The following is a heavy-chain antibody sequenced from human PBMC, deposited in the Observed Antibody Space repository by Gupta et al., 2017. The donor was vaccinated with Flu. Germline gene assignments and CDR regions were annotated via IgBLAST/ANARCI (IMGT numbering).Heavy chain of an antibody. V-gene: IGHV4-39*01. Sequence: QLQLQESGPGLVKPSETLSLTCTVSGGSISSSSYYWGWLRQPPGKGLEWIGSIYYSGSTYYNPSLKSRVTISVDTSKNQFSLKLSSVTAADTAVYYCARAYMTTVTYFDYWGQGTLVTVSS. CDR2: IYYSGST. D-gene: IGHD4-17*01. CDR1: GGSISSSSYY. J-gene: IGHJ4*02. CDR3: ARAYMTTVTYFDY.